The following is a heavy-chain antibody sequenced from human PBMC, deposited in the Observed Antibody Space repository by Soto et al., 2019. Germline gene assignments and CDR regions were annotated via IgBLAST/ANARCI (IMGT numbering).Heavy chain of an antibody. J-gene: IGHJ3*02. CDR1: GYPFTFRY. Sequence: GASVKVCWKASGYPFTFRYLHWVRQAPGQALEWMGWITPFKSDTNYAQKFQDRVTITRDRSVSTAYMELSNLRSDDTAMYYCARPPFAGSDAFDIWGQGTMVTVSS. D-gene: IGHD1-1*01. V-gene: IGHV1-45*02. CDR3: ARPPFAGSDAFDI. CDR2: ITPFKSDT.